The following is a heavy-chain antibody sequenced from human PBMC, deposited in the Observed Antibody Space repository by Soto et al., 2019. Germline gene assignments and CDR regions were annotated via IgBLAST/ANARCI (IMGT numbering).Heavy chain of an antibody. J-gene: IGHJ4*02. D-gene: IGHD5-18*01. Sequence: QVQLVQSGAEVKKPGSSVKVSCKASGGTFSSYTISWVRQAPGQGLEWMGRIIPILGIANYAQKFQVRVTITADKSTSTAYMELSSLRSEDTAVYYCARGYSYGNVDYWGQGTLVTVSS. V-gene: IGHV1-69*02. CDR1: GGTFSSYT. CDR2: IIPILGIA. CDR3: ARGYSYGNVDY.